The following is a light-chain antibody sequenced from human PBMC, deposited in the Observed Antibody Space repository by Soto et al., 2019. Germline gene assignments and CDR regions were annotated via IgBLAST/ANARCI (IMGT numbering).Light chain of an antibody. CDR1: SSNIGADYD. CDR3: QSDDTSLRVV. CDR2: SNI. Sequence: QSVLTQPPSVSGAPGQRVTISCTGSSSNIGADYDVHWYQQVPGTAPKLLIYSNINRPSGVPDRFSGSKSGTSASLAITGLQAEDEADYYCQSDDTSLRVVFGGWTKLTVL. V-gene: IGLV1-40*01. J-gene: IGLJ2*01.